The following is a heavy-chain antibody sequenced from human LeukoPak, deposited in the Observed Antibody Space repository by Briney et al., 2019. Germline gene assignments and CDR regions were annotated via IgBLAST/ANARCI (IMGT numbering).Heavy chain of an antibody. D-gene: IGHD2-2*02. CDR1: GGSISSGGYY. V-gene: IGHV4-31*03. CDR2: IYYSGST. J-gene: IGHJ5*02. CDR3: ARYCSSTNCYKGGFDL. Sequence: SETLSLTCPVSGGSISSGGYYWSWLRQHPGKGLEWIGYIYYSGSTYSNPSLKSRFTISVDTSKNQFSLNLSSVTAADTAVYYCARYCSSTNCYKGGFDLWGQGTLVSVSS.